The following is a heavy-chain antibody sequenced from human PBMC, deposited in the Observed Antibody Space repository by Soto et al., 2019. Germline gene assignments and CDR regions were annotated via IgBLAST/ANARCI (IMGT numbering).Heavy chain of an antibody. V-gene: IGHV4-4*02. D-gene: IGHD3-22*01. J-gene: IGHJ3*02. CDR3: ARDRDDSSGYLSLDAFAS. CDR1: GGSISSSNW. Sequence: PSETLSLTCAVSGGSISSSNWWSWVRQPPGKGLEWIGEIYHSGSTNFNPSLKSRVTMSVDKSKNQFSLKLSSVTAADTAVYYCARDRDDSSGYLSLDAFASWGEGRLVTV. CDR2: IYHSGST.